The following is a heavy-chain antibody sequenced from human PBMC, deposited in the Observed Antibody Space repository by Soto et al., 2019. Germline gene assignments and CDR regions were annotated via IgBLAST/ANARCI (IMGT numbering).Heavy chain of an antibody. D-gene: IGHD2-8*01. V-gene: IGHV4-30-4*01. J-gene: IGHJ4*02. CDR3: ARVVRLFYFDS. CDR1: GGSISSGDFY. CDR2: ISYSGST. Sequence: TLSLTCSVSGGSISSGDFYWSWIRQPPGKGLEWIGYISYSGSTYYNPSLKSRLTISVDTSKNQFSLKLSSVTAAGTAVYYCARVVRLFYFDSWGQGTLVTVSS.